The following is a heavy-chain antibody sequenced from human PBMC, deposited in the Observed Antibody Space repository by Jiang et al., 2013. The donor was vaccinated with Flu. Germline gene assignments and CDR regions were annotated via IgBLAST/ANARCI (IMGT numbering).Heavy chain of an antibody. CDR2: INAGNGNT. Sequence: SGAEVKKPGASVKVSCKASGYTFTSYAMHWVRQAPGQRLEWMGWINAGNGNTKYSQKFQGRVTITADKSTSTAYMELSSLRSEDTAVYYCARGGSSSWYSSVEENYYYYGMDVWGQGTTVTVSS. CDR3: ARGGSSSWYSSVEENYYYYGMDV. J-gene: IGHJ6*02. D-gene: IGHD6-13*01. V-gene: IGHV1-3*01. CDR1: GYTFTSYA.